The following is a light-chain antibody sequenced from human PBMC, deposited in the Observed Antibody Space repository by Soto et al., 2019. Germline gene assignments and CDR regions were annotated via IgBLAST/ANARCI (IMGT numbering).Light chain of an antibody. CDR1: NSNIGTNT. Sequence: QSVLTQPPSASGTPGQRVTLSCSGSNSNIGTNTVHWYQHLPGTAPKLLIYTDNQRPSGVPDRFSGSRSGTSASLAISGLQSEDEADYYCAAWDASLYGPVFGGGTKLTVL. J-gene: IGLJ3*02. CDR2: TDN. CDR3: AAWDASLYGPV. V-gene: IGLV1-44*01.